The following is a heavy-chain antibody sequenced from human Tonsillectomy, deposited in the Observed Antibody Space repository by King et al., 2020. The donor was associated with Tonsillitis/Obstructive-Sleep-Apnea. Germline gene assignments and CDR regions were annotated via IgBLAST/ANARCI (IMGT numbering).Heavy chain of an antibody. CDR3: ARDGTGDYDFWSGYRSHNWFDP. Sequence: EVQLVESGGGLVKPGGSLRLSCAASGFTFSSYSMNWVRQAPGKGLEWVSSISSSSSYIYYADSVKGRFPISRDNAKNSLYLQMNSLRAEDTAVYYCARDGTGDYDFWSGYRSHNWFDPWGQGTLVTVSS. D-gene: IGHD3-3*01. J-gene: IGHJ5*02. V-gene: IGHV3-21*01. CDR2: ISSSSSYI. CDR1: GFTFSSYS.